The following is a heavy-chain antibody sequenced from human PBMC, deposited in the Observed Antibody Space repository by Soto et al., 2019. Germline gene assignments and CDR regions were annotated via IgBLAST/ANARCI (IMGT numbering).Heavy chain of an antibody. J-gene: IGHJ4*02. CDR2: IAYSGST. CDR1: GGSVSSACQY. CDR3: ARGVGATHFDY. D-gene: IGHD1-26*01. V-gene: IGHV4-61*01. Sequence: SETLSLTCSVSGGSVSSACQYWSWIRQPPGKGLEWIGYIAYSGSTNYNPSLKSRVTISVATSKNQFSLKLSSVTAADTAVYYCARGVGATHFDYWGQGILVTVSS.